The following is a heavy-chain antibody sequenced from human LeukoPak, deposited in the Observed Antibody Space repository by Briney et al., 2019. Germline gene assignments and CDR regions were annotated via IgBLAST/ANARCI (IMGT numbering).Heavy chain of an antibody. CDR3: ARTSFHVDIVATKRWSFDL. J-gene: IGHJ2*01. V-gene: IGHV4-34*01. D-gene: IGHD5-12*01. CDR2: INHSGSA. CDR1: GGSFSVYY. Sequence: SETLSLTCAVSGGSFSVYYWTWIRQPPGKGLEWIGEINHSGSANYNPSLMSRVTISVDTSKNQFSLKLSSVTAADTAVYYCARTSFHVDIVATKRWSFDLWGRGTLVTVSS.